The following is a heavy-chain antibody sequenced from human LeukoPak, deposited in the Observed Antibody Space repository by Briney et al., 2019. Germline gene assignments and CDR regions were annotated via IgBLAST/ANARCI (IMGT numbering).Heavy chain of an antibody. CDR2: IWYDGSNK. V-gene: IGHV3-33*06. D-gene: IGHD6-19*01. Sequence: PGRSLRLSCAASGFTFSSYGMHWVRQAPGKGLEWVAVIWYDGSNKYYADSVKGRFTISRDNSKNTLYLQMNSLRAEDTAVYYCAKGQYSSGWYSHFDYWGQGTLVTVSS. J-gene: IGHJ4*02. CDR1: GFTFSSYG. CDR3: AKGQYSSGWYSHFDY.